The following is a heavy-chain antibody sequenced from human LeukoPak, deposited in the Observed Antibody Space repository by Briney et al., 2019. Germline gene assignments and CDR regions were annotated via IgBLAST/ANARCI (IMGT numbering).Heavy chain of an antibody. J-gene: IGHJ6*02. V-gene: IGHV4-34*01. D-gene: IGHD5-18*01. Sequence: KPSETLSLTCAVYGGSFSGYYWSWIRQPPGKGLEWIGEINHSGSTNYNPSLKSRVTISVDTSKNQFSLKLSSVTAADTAVYYCARGKQMDTAVVNYYYYGMDVWGQGTTVTVSS. CDR2: INHSGST. CDR1: GGSFSGYY. CDR3: ARGKQMDTAVVNYYYYGMDV.